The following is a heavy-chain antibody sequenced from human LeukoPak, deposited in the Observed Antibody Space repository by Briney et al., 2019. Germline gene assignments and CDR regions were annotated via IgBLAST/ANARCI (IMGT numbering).Heavy chain of an antibody. CDR1: ELTFDNYA. V-gene: IGHV3-23*01. CDR2: ISGSGYYS. J-gene: IGHJ4*02. D-gene: IGHD1-26*01. Sequence: GGSLRLSCAASELTFDNYAMSWVRQAPGKGLEWVSVISGSGYYSYYADSMKGRFTVSRDNSKTTLYLQMNSLRADDTAVYYCAKGGPTGSNYFDFWGQGTLVTVSS. CDR3: AKGGPTGSNYFDF.